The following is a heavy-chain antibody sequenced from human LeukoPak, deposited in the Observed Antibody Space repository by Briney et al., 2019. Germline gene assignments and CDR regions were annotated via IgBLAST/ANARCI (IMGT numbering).Heavy chain of an antibody. CDR3: ARTAGSYYYYGMDV. V-gene: IGHV3-30-3*01. CDR2: ISYDGSNK. J-gene: IGHJ6*02. D-gene: IGHD6-13*01. Sequence: PGGSLGLSCAASGFTFSSYAMHWVRQAPGKGLEWVAVISYDGSNKYYADSVKGRFTISRDNSKNTLYLQMNSLRAEDTAVYYCARTAGSYYYYGMDVWGQGTTVTVSS. CDR1: GFTFSSYA.